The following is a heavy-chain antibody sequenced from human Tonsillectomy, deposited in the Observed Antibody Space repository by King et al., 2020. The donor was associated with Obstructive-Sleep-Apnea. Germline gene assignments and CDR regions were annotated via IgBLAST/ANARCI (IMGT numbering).Heavy chain of an antibody. D-gene: IGHD6-13*01. Sequence: VQLQQWGAGLLKPSETLSLTCAVFGGSFSDYYWSWIRQPPGKGLEGIGEINHSGSTNYNPSLKSRVTISVDTSKNQFSLKLSSVTAADTAVYYCARGSGAAAVNWFDPWGQGTLVTVAS. CDR1: GGSFSDYY. CDR3: ARGSGAAAVNWFDP. J-gene: IGHJ5*02. CDR2: INHSGST. V-gene: IGHV4-34*01.